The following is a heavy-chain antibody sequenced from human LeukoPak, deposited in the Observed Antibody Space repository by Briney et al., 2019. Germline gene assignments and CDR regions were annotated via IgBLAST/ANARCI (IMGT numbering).Heavy chain of an antibody. CDR1: GGSISSYY. Sequence: SETLSLTCTVSGGSISSYYWSWIRQPPGKGLEWIGYFYYSGSTNYNPSFKSRVTISVDTSKNQLSLKLSSVTAADTAVYYCARGQTGTPPYLDYWGQGTLVTVSS. D-gene: IGHD1-7*01. CDR3: ARGQTGTPPYLDY. J-gene: IGHJ4*02. V-gene: IGHV4-59*01. CDR2: FYYSGST.